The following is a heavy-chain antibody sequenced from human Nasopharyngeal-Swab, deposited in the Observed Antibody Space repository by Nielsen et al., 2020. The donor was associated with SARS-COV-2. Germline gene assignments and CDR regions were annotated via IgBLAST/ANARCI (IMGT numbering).Heavy chain of an antibody. CDR3: ASAHRAYGDSGYYPLDY. J-gene: IGHJ4*02. D-gene: IGHD3-22*01. CDR2: ISELGSGI. V-gene: IGHV3-23*01. CDR1: GFSITTYG. Sequence: GESLKISCAASGFSITTYGMTWVRQAPGKGLEWVSSISELGSGIYYADSVWGRFSISRDTSKNTVYLQMNSLRAEDTAVYYCASAHRAYGDSGYYPLDYWGKGTLVTVSS.